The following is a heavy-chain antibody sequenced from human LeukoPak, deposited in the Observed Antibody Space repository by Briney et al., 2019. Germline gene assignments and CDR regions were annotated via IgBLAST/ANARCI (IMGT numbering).Heavy chain of an antibody. CDR1: GCTFSSYW. CDR2: IKKDGSEK. J-gene: IGHJ4*02. CDR3: ARVSDGNNFDY. Sequence: GGSLRLSCAASGCTFSSYWMTWVRQAPGKGLEWVTNIKKDGSEKYYVDSVKGRFTVSRDNARNSVFLQMNSLRAEDTAVYYCARVSDGNNFDYWGPGTLVTVSS. V-gene: IGHV3-7*01.